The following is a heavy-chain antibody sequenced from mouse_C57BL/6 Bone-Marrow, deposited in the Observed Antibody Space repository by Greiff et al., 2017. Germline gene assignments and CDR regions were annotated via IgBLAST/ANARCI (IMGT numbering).Heavy chain of an antibody. V-gene: IGHV1-50*01. CDR1: GYTFTSYW. CDR3: ARGLRRRGAWFAY. CDR2: IDPSDSYT. J-gene: IGHJ3*01. Sequence: VQLQQPGAELVKPGASVKLSCKASGYTFTSYWMQWVKQRPGQGLEWIGEIDPSDSYTNYNQKFKGKATLTVDTSSSTAYMQLSSLTSADSAVYYGARGLRRRGAWFAYWGQGTLVTVSA. D-gene: IGHD2-2*01.